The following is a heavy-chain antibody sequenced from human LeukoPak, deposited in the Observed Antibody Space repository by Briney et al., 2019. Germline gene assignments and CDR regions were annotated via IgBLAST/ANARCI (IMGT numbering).Heavy chain of an antibody. CDR1: GFTVSSNY. V-gene: IGHV3-74*01. CDR3: ARDGLGYCSSTSCYANWFDP. CDR2: INSDGGST. Sequence: PGGSLRLSCAASGFTVSSNYMSWVRQAPGKGLVWVSRINSDGGSTSYADSVKGRFTISRDNAKNTLYLQMNSLRAEDTAVYYCARDGLGYCSSTSCYANWFDPWGQGTLVTVSS. J-gene: IGHJ5*02. D-gene: IGHD2-2*01.